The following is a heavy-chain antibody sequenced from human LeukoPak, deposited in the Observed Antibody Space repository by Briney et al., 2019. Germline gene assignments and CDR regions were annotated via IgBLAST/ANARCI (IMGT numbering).Heavy chain of an antibody. CDR3: ARDHGRDAVDVRVDY. CDR1: GFSFSSYS. CDR2: ISSSSSYI. V-gene: IGHV3-21*01. D-gene: IGHD6-19*01. J-gene: IGHJ4*02. Sequence: GGSLRLSCAASGFSFSSYSMNWVRQAPGKGLEWVSSISSSSSYIYYADSVKGRFTISRDNAKNSLYLQMNSLRAEDTAVYYCARDHGRDAVDVRVDYWGQGTLVTVFS.